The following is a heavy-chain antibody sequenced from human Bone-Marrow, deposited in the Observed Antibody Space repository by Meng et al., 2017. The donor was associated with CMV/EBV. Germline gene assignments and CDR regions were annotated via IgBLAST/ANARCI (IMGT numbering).Heavy chain of an antibody. CDR2: INHSGSN. CDR1: GGSFSGYY. D-gene: IGHD5-24*01. V-gene: IGHV4-34*01. J-gene: IGHJ4*02. CDR3: TRANAATRQRRGIDF. Sequence: SETLSLTCAVYGGSFSGYYWSWIRQPPGKGLEWIGEINHSGSNNYNPSLKSRVTISVDTSKNQFSLKLSSVNAADTAVYFCTRANAATRQRRGIDFWGQGTLVTVSS.